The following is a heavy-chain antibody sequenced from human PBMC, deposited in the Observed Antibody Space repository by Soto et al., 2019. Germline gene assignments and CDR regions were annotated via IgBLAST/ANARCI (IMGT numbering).Heavy chain of an antibody. D-gene: IGHD3-10*01. J-gene: IGHJ4*02. CDR1: GGSFSGYY. CDR2: INHSGST. Sequence: QVQLQQWGAGLLKPSETLSLTCAVYGGSFSGYYWSWIRQPPGKGLEWIGEINHSGSTNYNPSLKSRVTISVDTSKNQFSLKLSSVTAADTAVYYCARVPITMVRGFIISRLWDYWGQGTLVTVSS. V-gene: IGHV4-34*01. CDR3: ARVPITMVRGFIISRLWDY.